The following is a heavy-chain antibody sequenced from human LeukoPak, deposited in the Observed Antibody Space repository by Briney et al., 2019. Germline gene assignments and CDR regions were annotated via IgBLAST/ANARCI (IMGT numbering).Heavy chain of an antibody. CDR2: IYTSGSN. CDR3: ARGLAAAGPYYYYYYMDV. Sequence: PSETLSLTFTVSGGSISSDYWSWIRQPPGKGLEWIGYIYTSGSNHYNPSLKSRVTISGDTSKNQFSLKLSSVTAADTAVYYCARGLAAAGPYYYYYYMDVWGKGTTVTVSS. CDR1: GGSISSDY. D-gene: IGHD6-13*01. J-gene: IGHJ6*03. V-gene: IGHV4-4*09.